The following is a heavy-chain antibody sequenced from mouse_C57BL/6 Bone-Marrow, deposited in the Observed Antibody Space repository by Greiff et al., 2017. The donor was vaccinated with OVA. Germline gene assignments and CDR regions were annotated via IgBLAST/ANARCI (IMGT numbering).Heavy chain of an antibody. CDR3: TRVNYDLDY. J-gene: IGHJ2*01. CDR1: GFTFSSHA. D-gene: IGHD2-4*01. CDR2: ISSGGDYI. Sequence: DVMLVESGEGLVKPGGSLKLSCAASGFTFSSHAMSWVRQTPEKRLEWVAYISSGGDYIYYADTVKGRFTISRDNARSTLYLQMSSLKSVDTAMYYCTRVNYDLDYWGQGTTLTVSS. V-gene: IGHV5-9-1*02.